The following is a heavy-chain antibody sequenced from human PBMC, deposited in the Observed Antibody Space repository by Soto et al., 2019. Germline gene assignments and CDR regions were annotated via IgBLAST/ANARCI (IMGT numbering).Heavy chain of an antibody. J-gene: IGHJ4*02. CDR2: INPNSGGT. D-gene: IGHD2-15*01. Sequence: QVQLVQSGAEVKKPGASVKVSCKASGYTFTGYYMHWVRQAPGQGLEWMGWINPNSGGTNYAQKFQGWVTMTRDTSSSTAYMELSRLRSDDTAVYSCASCSGGSCYHSPFDYWGQGTLVTVSS. V-gene: IGHV1-2*04. CDR1: GYTFTGYY. CDR3: ASCSGGSCYHSPFDY.